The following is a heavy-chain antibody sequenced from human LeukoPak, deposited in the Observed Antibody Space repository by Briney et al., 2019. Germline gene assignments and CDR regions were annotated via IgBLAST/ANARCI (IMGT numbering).Heavy chain of an antibody. V-gene: IGHV3-33*01. CDR2: IWYDGSNK. Sequence: PGGSLRLSCAASGFTFSSYGMHWVRQAPGKGLEWVAVIWYDGSNKYYADSVKGRFTISRDNSKNTLYLQMNSLRAEDTAVYYCARGPWNDFLYFDYWGQGTLVTVSS. CDR3: ARGPWNDFLYFDY. CDR1: GFTFSSYG. D-gene: IGHD1-1*01. J-gene: IGHJ4*02.